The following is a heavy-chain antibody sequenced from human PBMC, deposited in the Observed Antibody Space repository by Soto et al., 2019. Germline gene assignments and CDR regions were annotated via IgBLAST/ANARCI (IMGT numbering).Heavy chain of an antibody. V-gene: IGHV4-4*02. D-gene: IGHD3-22*01. Sequence: PSETLSLTCAVSGGSISSSNWWGWVRQPPGKGLEWIGEIYHSGSTNYNPSLKSRVTISVDKSKNQFSLKLSSVTAADTAVYYCARTQYYYDSSGYYFAAFDYWGQGTLVTVSS. CDR2: IYHSGST. J-gene: IGHJ4*02. CDR3: ARTQYYYDSSGYYFAAFDY. CDR1: GGSISSSNW.